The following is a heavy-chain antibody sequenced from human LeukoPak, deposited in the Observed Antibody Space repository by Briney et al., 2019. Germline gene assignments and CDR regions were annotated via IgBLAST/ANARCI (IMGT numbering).Heavy chain of an antibody. J-gene: IGHJ5*02. D-gene: IGHD6-13*01. CDR1: GFTFSSYD. CDR2: ISGSGGST. Sequence: GGSLRLSCAASGFTFSSYDMSWVRQAPGEGLEWVSGISGSGGSTYYADSVKGRFTISRDNSKNTLYLQMNSLRAEDTAIYYCATDKMHSSSWYGNWFDPWGQGTLVTVSS. V-gene: IGHV3-23*01. CDR3: ATDKMHSSSWYGNWFDP.